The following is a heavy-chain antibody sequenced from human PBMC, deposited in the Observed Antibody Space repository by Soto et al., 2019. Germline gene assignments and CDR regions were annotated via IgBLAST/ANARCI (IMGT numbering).Heavy chain of an antibody. Sequence: GGSLRLSCVASGFTFSSYGMHWVRQAPGKGLEWVALISYDGNNKYYADSVKGRFTISRDNSKNTMYLQMNGLRVEDTAVYYCAKAPSLEDYYGMDVWGQGSTVTVS. D-gene: IGHD2-2*01. CDR2: ISYDGNNK. V-gene: IGHV3-30*18. CDR3: AKAPSLEDYYGMDV. CDR1: GFTFSSYG. J-gene: IGHJ6*02.